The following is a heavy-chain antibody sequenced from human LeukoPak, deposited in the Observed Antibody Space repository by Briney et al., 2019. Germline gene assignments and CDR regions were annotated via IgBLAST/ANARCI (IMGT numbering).Heavy chain of an antibody. V-gene: IGHV3-7*05. J-gene: IGHJ4*02. Sequence: GGSLRLSCTASAFTFSNYWMDWVRQAPGKGLEWVAIIKKDGSEEKYAVSVKGRFTISRDNAKNSLYLQMNSLRAEDTAVYYCAGGGGWLTDHWGQGTLVAVSS. CDR2: IKKDGSEE. CDR3: AGGGGWLTDH. D-gene: IGHD4-23*01. CDR1: AFTFSNYW.